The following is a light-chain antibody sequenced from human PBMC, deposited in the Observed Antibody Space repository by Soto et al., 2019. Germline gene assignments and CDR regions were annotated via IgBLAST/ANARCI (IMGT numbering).Light chain of an antibody. CDR3: QKYNSAPHT. V-gene: IGKV1-27*01. Sequence: DIQMTQSPSSLSASVGDRVTITCRASQGISNYLAWYQQKPGKVPKLLIYAASTLQSEVPSRFSGSGSGTDFTLIISSLQPEDVATYYCQKYNSAPHTFGGGTKVDIK. J-gene: IGKJ4*01. CDR1: QGISNY. CDR2: AAS.